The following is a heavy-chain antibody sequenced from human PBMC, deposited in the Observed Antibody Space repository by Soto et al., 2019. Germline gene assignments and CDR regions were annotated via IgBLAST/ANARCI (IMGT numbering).Heavy chain of an antibody. Sequence: QLQLQESGSGLVKPSQTLSLTCAVSGGSISSGGYSWSWIRQPPGKGLEWIGYIYHSGSTYYNPSLKSRVTISVDRSKNQFSLKLSSVTAADTAVYYCARDSDYGDSAEYFQHWGQGTLVTVSS. J-gene: IGHJ1*01. D-gene: IGHD4-17*01. CDR3: ARDSDYGDSAEYFQH. V-gene: IGHV4-30-2*01. CDR2: IYHSGST. CDR1: GGSISSGGYS.